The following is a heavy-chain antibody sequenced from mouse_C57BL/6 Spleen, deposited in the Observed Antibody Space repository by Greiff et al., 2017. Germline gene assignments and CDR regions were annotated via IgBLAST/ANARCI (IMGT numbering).Heavy chain of an antibody. J-gene: IGHJ3*01. CDR2: ISSGSSTI. Sequence: VQLKESGGGLVKPGGSLKLSCAASGFTFSDYGMHWVRQAPEKGLEWVAYISSGSSTIYYADTVKGRFTISRDNAKNTLFLQMTSLRSEDTAMYYCARSSSYSPFAYWGQGTLVTVSA. V-gene: IGHV5-17*01. CDR3: ARSSSYSPFAY. D-gene: IGHD2-10*01. CDR1: GFTFSDYG.